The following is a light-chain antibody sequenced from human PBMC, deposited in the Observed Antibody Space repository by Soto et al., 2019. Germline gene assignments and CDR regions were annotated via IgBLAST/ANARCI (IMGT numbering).Light chain of an antibody. CDR1: QSLLHTNRNNY. CDR3: MQALQTPWA. V-gene: IGKV2-28*01. Sequence: DIVMTQSPLSLPVTPGEPASISCRSTQSLLHTNRNNYLEWYLQKPGQSPQLLIYVGSNRASGVPEKFSGSGSGTDFTLKINRVEAKDVGVYYCMQALQTPWAFGQRTKVEIK. CDR2: VGS. J-gene: IGKJ1*01.